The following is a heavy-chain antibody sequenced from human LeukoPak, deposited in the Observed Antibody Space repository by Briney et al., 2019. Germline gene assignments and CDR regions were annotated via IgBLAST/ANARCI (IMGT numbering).Heavy chain of an antibody. V-gene: IGHV4-59*01. CDR1: GGSIDSYY. Sequence: SETLSLTCSVSGGSIDSYYWTWIRQPPGKGLEWLGYIYSSGRTTYNPSLQSRVTISVDTYRNQFSLKLTSVTTADTAIYYCARSATYDYVWGSYRYYDPWGQGTLVTVPS. J-gene: IGHJ5*02. D-gene: IGHD3-16*02. CDR2: IYSSGRT. CDR3: ARSATYDYVWGSYRYYDP.